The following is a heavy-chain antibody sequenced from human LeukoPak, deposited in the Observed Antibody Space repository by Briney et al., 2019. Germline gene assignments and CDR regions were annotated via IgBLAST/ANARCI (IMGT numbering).Heavy chain of an antibody. V-gene: IGHV4-38-2*01. CDR1: GYSISSGYY. CDR2: IYHSGST. D-gene: IGHD5-24*01. J-gene: IGHJ4*02. Sequence: SETLSLTCAVSGYSISSGYYWGWIRQPPGKGLEWIGSIYHSGSTYYNPSLMSRVTLSVDTSKNQFSLHLSSVTAADTAVYYCARSRDGYNFGDWGQGTLVTVSS. CDR3: ARSRDGYNFGD.